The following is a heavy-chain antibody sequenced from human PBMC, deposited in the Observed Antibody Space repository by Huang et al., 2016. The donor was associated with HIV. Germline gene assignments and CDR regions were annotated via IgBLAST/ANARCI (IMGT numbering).Heavy chain of an antibody. Sequence: QVRLEQWGPNLLKPSDTLSLKCAVYGGSFSDYFWTWVRQSPVKGLEWIGEVNHRGSATHNPSLRSRVCMAVDSAKNQFYRNLTSVTAADTAVYFCARPKMTATPSDSSWSYFDFWGRGTPVTVSS. D-gene: IGHD3-10*01. J-gene: IGHJ4*02. V-gene: IGHV4-34*01. CDR3: ARPKMTATPSDSSWSYFDF. CDR1: GGSFSDYF. CDR2: VNHRGSA.